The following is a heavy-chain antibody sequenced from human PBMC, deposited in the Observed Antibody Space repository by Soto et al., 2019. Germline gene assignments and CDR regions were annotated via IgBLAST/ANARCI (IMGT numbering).Heavy chain of an antibody. J-gene: IGHJ6*02. D-gene: IGHD6-6*01. V-gene: IGHV1-69*01. Sequence: QVQLVQSGSEVKKPGSSVKVSCKASGGTFISYAISWVRQSPGQGLEWMGWIIPIFGTANYAQKFQGRVTITADESTSTAYLELRSLRSEDTDVYYCASSIANLPPHREEYYSRYGMDVWGPGTTVTVSS. CDR1: GGTFISYA. CDR2: IIPIFGTA. CDR3: ASSIANLPPHREEYYSRYGMDV.